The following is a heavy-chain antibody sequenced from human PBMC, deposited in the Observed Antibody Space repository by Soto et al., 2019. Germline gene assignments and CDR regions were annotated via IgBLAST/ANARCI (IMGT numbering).Heavy chain of an antibody. CDR2: INAGNGNT. Sequence: ASVKVSCKASGYTFTSYGISWVRQAPGQRLERMGWINAGNGNTKYSQKFQGRVTITRDTSASTAYMELSSLRSEDTAVYYCARALGIRSSGWSHYYGMDVWG. CDR1: GYTFTSYG. CDR3: ARALGIRSSGWSHYYGMDV. V-gene: IGHV1-3*01. D-gene: IGHD6-19*01. J-gene: IGHJ6*02.